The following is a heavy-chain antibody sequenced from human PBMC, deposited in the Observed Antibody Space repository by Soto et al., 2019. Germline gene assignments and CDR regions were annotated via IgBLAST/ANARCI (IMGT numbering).Heavy chain of an antibody. J-gene: IGHJ4*02. Sequence: SETLSLTCTVSGGLIASGGYYWSWVRQPPGKGLEWIGYIYETGATYYSASLKSRLTISVDTSENQFSLRLTSVTAADTAVYYCARDSPRIPIFGLVIVRPFDYWGQGTLVTVSS. CDR3: ARDSPRIPIFGLVIVRPFDY. V-gene: IGHV4-31*03. CDR1: GGLIASGGYY. D-gene: IGHD3-3*01. CDR2: IYETGAT.